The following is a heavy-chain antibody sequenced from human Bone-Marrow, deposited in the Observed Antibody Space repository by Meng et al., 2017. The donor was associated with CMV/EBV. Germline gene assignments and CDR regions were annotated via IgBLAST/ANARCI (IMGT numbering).Heavy chain of an antibody. J-gene: IGHJ3*02. CDR2: IKQDGIEK. V-gene: IGHV3-7*01. Sequence: GGSLRLSCAAAGFTFSSHWMSWVRQAPGKGLEWVANIKQDGIEKYYVDSGKGRFTTSRENAKNTLELQLNSLRVEDAAVYYWARVGLRQALDIWGQRTMVTVSS. CDR1: GFTFSSHW. CDR3: ARVGLRQALDI. D-gene: IGHD5-12*01.